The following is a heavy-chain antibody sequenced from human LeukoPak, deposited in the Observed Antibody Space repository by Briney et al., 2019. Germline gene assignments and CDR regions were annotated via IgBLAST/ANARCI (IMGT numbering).Heavy chain of an antibody. CDR1: GFTFDDYA. D-gene: IGHD6-25*01. CDR3: ARDGRSSGIDA. V-gene: IGHV3-9*01. J-gene: IGHJ5*02. Sequence: PGGSLRLSCAASGFTFDDYAMHWVRQAPGKGLEWVSGISWNSGSIGYADSVKGRFTISSDNSKNTLYLQMDSLRAEDTAVYYCARDGRSSGIDAWGQGTLVTVSS. CDR2: ISWNSGSI.